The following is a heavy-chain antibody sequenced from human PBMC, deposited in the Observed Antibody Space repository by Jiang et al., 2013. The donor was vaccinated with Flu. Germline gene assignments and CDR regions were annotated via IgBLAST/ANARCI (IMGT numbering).Heavy chain of an antibody. D-gene: IGHD3-16*01. Sequence: QTLSLTCAISGDSVSSNSAAWNWIRQSPSGGLEWLGRTYYRSKWSSDYAVSVKSRITINPDTSKNQFSLQLNSVTPEDTAVYYCARANGALRRHFDYWGQGTLVTVSS. CDR2: TYYRSKWSS. J-gene: IGHJ4*02. V-gene: IGHV6-1*01. CDR3: ARANGALRRHFDY. CDR1: GDSVSSNSAA.